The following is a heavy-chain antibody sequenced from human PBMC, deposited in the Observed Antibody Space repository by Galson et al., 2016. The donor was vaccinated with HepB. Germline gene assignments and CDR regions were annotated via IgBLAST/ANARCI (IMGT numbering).Heavy chain of an antibody. CDR1: GFTFSSYS. V-gene: IGHV3-7*03. Sequence: SLRLSCAASGFTFSSYSMNWVRQVPGKGLEWVANINQDGSEKNYAGSVEGRFTISRDNAKNSLSLQMNSLRAEDTAVYYCVRDRYDSGSMDYWGQGTLVTASS. J-gene: IGHJ4*02. D-gene: IGHD6-19*01. CDR2: INQDGSEK. CDR3: VRDRYDSGSMDY.